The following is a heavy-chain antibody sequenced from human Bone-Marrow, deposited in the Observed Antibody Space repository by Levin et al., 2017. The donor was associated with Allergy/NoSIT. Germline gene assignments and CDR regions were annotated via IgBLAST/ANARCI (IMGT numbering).Heavy chain of an antibody. CDR2: IWYDGSIK. CDR3: ARGGADDRSGYYPSD. Sequence: GGSLRLSCAASGFTFSNYGMHWVRQAPGKGLEWVAIIWYDGSIKYYADSVKGRFTISRDNSNTLYLQMNSLRAEDTAVYYCARGGADDRSGYYPSDWGQGTLVSVSS. CDR1: GFTFSNYG. J-gene: IGHJ4*02. D-gene: IGHD3-22*01. V-gene: IGHV3-33*01.